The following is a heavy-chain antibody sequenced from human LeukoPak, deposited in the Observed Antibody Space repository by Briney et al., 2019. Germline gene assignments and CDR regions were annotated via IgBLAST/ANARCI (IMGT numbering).Heavy chain of an antibody. J-gene: IGHJ4*02. CDR2: INPNSGGT. CDR1: GNTFTDYS. D-gene: IGHD3-3*01. Sequence: ASVKVSCNASGNTFTDYSMHWVRQAPGQGLEWMGWINPNSGGTNYAQKFQGRVTMTRDTSISTAYMELTRLTSDDTAVYYCARPYDFWRGFDYWGQGTLVTVSS. V-gene: IGHV1-2*02. CDR3: ARPYDFWRGFDY.